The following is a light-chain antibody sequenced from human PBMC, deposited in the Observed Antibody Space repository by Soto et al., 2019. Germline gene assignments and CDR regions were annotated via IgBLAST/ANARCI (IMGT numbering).Light chain of an antibody. CDR2: DSS. V-gene: IGKV3-11*02. Sequence: EMVLTQSPATLSLSPGDRATLSCRASQSVGRYLAWYQQRPGQAPRLLIYDSSNRVTGIPARFSGNGSGRDFTLTISSLEPEDFAVYYCQYHTDWPPYPFGQGTTLEI. J-gene: IGKJ2*01. CDR1: QSVGRY. CDR3: QYHTDWPPYP.